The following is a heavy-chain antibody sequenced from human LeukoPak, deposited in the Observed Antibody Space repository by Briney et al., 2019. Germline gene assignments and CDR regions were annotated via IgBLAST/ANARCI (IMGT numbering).Heavy chain of an antibody. J-gene: IGHJ4*02. CDR1: GFTFDDYA. V-gene: IGHV3-9*01. D-gene: IGHD2-2*01. Sequence: PGGSLRLSCAASGFTFDDYAMHWVRHAPGKGLEWVSGISWNSGSIGYADSVKGRFTISRDNAKNSLYLQMNSLRAEDTAVYYCARDSRYCSSTSCYWNYLDYWGQGTLVTVSS. CDR2: ISWNSGSI. CDR3: ARDSRYCSSTSCYWNYLDY.